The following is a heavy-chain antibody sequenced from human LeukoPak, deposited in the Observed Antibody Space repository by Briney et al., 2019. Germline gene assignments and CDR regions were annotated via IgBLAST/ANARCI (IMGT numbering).Heavy chain of an antibody. J-gene: IGHJ6*03. D-gene: IGHD5-18*01. Sequence: GGSLRLSCAASGFTFSSYAMSWVRQAPGKGLEWVSAISGSGGSTYYADSVKGRFTISRDNSKNTLYLQMNSLRAEDTAVYYCAKRGYSYDLLRLAYYMDVWGKGTTVTISS. CDR3: AKRGYSYDLLRLAYYMDV. CDR1: GFTFSSYA. V-gene: IGHV3-23*01. CDR2: ISGSGGST.